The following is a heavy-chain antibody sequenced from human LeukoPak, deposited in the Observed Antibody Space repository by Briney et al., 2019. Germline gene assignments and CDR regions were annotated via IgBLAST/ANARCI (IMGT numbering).Heavy chain of an antibody. CDR1: GLTFDDYG. V-gene: IGHV3-20*01. CDR2: INWNGNTT. D-gene: IGHD3-22*01. CDR3: ARYVRNYYDSSGYFPYFDY. Sequence: PGGSLRLSCAASGLTFDDYGMSWVRQAPGKGLEWVSGINWNGNTTAYADSVKGRFTISRDNAKNSLYLQMNSLRAEDTALYHCARYVRNYYDSSGYFPYFDYWGQGTLVTVSS. J-gene: IGHJ4*02.